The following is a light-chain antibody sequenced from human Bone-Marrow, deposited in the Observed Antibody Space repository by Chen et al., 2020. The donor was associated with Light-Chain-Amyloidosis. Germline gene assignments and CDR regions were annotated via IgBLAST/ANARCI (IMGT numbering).Light chain of an antibody. J-gene: IGLJ2*01. V-gene: IGLV3-25*03. Sequence: SYELTQPPSVSVSPGSKAMITCSGDDLPTKYAYWYQQKPGQAPVLVIHRDTERPSGISERFSGSSSGTTATLTISGVQAEDEADYHCQSADSSGTYEVIFGGGTKLTVL. CDR1: DLPTKY. CDR3: QSADSSGTYEVI. CDR2: RDT.